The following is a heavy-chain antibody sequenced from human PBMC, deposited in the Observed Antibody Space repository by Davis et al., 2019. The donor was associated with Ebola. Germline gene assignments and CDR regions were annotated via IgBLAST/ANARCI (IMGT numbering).Heavy chain of an antibody. CDR3: ARRVGARSGFGN. Sequence: SVKVSCKASGGTFSSYAISWVRQAPGQGLEWMGRIIPILGIANYAQKFQGRVTMTRNISITTAYLELSSLGSEDTAVYYCARRVGARSGFGNWGQGTLVTVSS. CDR1: GGTFSSYA. CDR2: IIPILGIA. V-gene: IGHV1-69*04. J-gene: IGHJ4*02. D-gene: IGHD1-26*01.